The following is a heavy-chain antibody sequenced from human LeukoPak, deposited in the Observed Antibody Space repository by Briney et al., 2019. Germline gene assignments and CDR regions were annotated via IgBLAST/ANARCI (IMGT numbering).Heavy chain of an antibody. CDR2: ISSSSSTI. Sequence: AGGSLRLSCAASGFTFSSYSMNWVRQAPGKGLEWVSYISSSSSTIYYADSVKGRFTISRDNAKNSLYLQMNSLRAEDTAVYYCAEPSLGVWGSYRYMELWYWGQGALVTVSS. D-gene: IGHD3-16*02. J-gene: IGHJ4*02. CDR1: GFTFSSYS. CDR3: AEPSLGVWGSYRYMELWY. V-gene: IGHV3-48*01.